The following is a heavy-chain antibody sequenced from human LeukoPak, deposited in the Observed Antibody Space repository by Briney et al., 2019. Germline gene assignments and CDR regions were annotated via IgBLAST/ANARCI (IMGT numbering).Heavy chain of an antibody. J-gene: IGHJ4*02. V-gene: IGHV4-59*12. CDR2: IYYSGST. D-gene: IGHD3-16*02. CDR1: GGSISSYY. Sequence: KPSETLSLTCTVSGGSISSYYWSWIRQPPGKGLEWIGYIYYSGSTNYNPSLKSRVTISVDTSKNQFSLKLSSVTAADTAVYYCARGRTAYYDYVWGSYRYTFDYWGQGTLVTVSS. CDR3: ARGRTAYYDYVWGSYRYTFDY.